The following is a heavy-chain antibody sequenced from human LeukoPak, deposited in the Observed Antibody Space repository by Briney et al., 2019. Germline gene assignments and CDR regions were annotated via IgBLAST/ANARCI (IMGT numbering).Heavy chain of an antibody. CDR2: ISSSSSYI. V-gene: IGHV3-21*01. CDR1: GFTFSSYS. Sequence: PGGSLRLSCAASGFTFSSYSMNWVRQAPGKGLEWVSSISSSSSYIYYADSVKGRFTISRDNAKNSLYLQMNSLRAKDTAVYYCARDQGVVPAAIPLYYMDVWGKGTTVTVSS. CDR3: ARDQGVVPAAIPLYYMDV. J-gene: IGHJ6*03. D-gene: IGHD2-2*01.